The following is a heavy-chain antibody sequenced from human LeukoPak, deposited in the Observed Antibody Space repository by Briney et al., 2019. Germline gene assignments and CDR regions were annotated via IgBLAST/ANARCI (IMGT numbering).Heavy chain of an antibody. Sequence: SETLSLTCTVSGGSVSSSSYYWGWIRQPPGKGLEWIGSTFYSGNTYYNPSLESRLTISVDTSKNQFSLRLSSVTAADTAVYYCARSTVTTWVGDFDYWGQGTLVTVSS. J-gene: IGHJ4*02. CDR2: TFYSGNT. D-gene: IGHD4-17*01. CDR3: ARSTVTTWVGDFDY. CDR1: GGSVSSSSYY. V-gene: IGHV4-39*01.